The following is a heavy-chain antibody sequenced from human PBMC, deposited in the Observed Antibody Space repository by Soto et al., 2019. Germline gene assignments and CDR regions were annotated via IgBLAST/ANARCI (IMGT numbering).Heavy chain of an antibody. CDR1: GFTFRSYA. CDR3: AKEIAATGIHLFEY. V-gene: IGHV3-23*01. J-gene: IGHJ4*02. D-gene: IGHD6-13*01. CDR2: ISDNGRGR. Sequence: GGSLRLSCAASGFTFRSYAMSWVRQAPGKRLEWVSGISDNGRGRYYADSVKGRFTISRDNSKNTLRLEMNSLRPEDTAVFYCAKEIAATGIHLFEYWGQGILVTVSS.